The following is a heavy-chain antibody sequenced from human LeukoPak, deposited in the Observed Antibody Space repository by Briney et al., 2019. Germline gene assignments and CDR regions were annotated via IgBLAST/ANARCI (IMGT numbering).Heavy chain of an antibody. CDR1: GGTFSSYA. Sequence: GASVKVSCKASGGTFSSYAISWVRQAPGQGLEWMGGIIPIFGTANYAQKFQGRVTITADESTSTAYMELSSLRSEDTAVYYCARASSDPTYCGGDCYSSHGYWGQGTLVTVSS. J-gene: IGHJ4*02. CDR2: IIPIFGTA. D-gene: IGHD2-21*01. V-gene: IGHV1-69*13. CDR3: ARASSDPTYCGGDCYSSHGY.